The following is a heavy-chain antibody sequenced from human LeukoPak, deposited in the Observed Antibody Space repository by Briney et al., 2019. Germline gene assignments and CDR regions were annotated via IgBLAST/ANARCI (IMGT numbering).Heavy chain of an antibody. CDR1: GGSISSYY. CDR2: IYYTGST. V-gene: IGHV4-59*01. CDR3: ATGRAYSSVDY. D-gene: IGHD6-19*01. J-gene: IGHJ4*02. Sequence: SETLSLTCTVSGGSISSYYWSWIRQPPGKGLEWIGCIYYTGSTNYNPSLKSRVTISVDTSKNQFSLKLSSVTAAVTAVYYCATGRAYSSVDYWGQGTLVSVSS.